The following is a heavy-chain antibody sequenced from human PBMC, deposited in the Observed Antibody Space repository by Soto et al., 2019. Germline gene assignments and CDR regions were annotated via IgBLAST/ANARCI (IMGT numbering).Heavy chain of an antibody. CDR1: GYGFNNYW. D-gene: IGHD3-10*01. V-gene: IGHV5-51*01. CDR3: ARHRRDYPFDI. J-gene: IGHJ3*02. Sequence: PGESLKISCKGSGYGFNNYWIGWVRQMPGKGLGWMGIIYAGDTETRYSQSSQGLVTISADKSISTAYLQWSSLKASDTSMYYCARHRRDYPFDIWGQGTMVTVSS. CDR2: IYAGDTET.